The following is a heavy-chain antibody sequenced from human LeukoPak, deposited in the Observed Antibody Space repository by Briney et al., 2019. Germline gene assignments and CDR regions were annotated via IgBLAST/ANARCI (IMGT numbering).Heavy chain of an antibody. CDR2: ISYDGSNK. D-gene: IGHD4-11*01. CDR1: GFTFSSYA. V-gene: IGHV3-30*04. J-gene: IGHJ4*02. Sequence: GGSLRLSCAASGFTFSSYAMHWVRQAPGKGLEWVALISYDGSNKYYADSVKGRFTISRDKSKNTLYLQMNSLRAEDTAVYYCARENDYGNYSRYFDYWGQGTLVTVSS. CDR3: ARENDYGNYSRYFDY.